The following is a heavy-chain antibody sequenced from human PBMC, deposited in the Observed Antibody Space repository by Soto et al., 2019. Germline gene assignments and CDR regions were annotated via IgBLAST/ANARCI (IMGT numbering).Heavy chain of an antibody. Sequence: QVQLQESGPGLVKPSQTLSLTCTVSGGSISSGDYYWSWIRQPPGKGLEWIGYIYYSGSTYYNPSLKRRFTISVDPSKNQFSLKLSSVTAADTAVYYCARGDPRYCGRDCFPYYYYGMDVWGQGTTVTVSS. J-gene: IGHJ6*02. CDR2: IYYSGST. CDR3: ARGDPRYCGRDCFPYYYYGMDV. V-gene: IGHV4-30-4*01. D-gene: IGHD2-21*02. CDR1: GGSISSGDYY.